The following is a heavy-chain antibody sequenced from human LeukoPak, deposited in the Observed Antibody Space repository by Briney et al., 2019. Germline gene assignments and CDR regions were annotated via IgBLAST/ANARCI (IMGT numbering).Heavy chain of an antibody. CDR2: VYHNGET. J-gene: IGHJ6*03. CDR1: GYSITTNYY. Sequence: SETLSLTCTVSGYSITTNYYWAWIRQSPGTGLEWIGSVYHNGETYYNPPLTRRVIISVDTSTNDFSLRLTSVTAADTAVYYCVTPRSWELSDMAVWGKGTTVIVSS. CDR3: VTPRSWELSDMAV. V-gene: IGHV4-38-2*02. D-gene: IGHD1-26*01.